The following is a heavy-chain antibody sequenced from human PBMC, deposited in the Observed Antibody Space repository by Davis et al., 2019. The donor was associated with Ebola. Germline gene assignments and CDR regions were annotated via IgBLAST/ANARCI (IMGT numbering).Heavy chain of an antibody. J-gene: IGHJ4*02. D-gene: IGHD4-17*01. CDR2: IRHDGSDR. CDR3: AKDDPTTVDY. V-gene: IGHV3-30*02. Sequence: GGSLRLSCAASGFTFGGYGMHWVRQAPGKGLEWVAFIRHDGSDRYYADSVKGRFTISRDNSKNTLYLEMNSLRPEDTAVYYCAKDDPTTVDYWGQGTLVTVSS. CDR1: GFTFGGYG.